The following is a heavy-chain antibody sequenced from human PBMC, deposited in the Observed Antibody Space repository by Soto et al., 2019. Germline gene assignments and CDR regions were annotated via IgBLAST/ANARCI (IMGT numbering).Heavy chain of an antibody. CDR2: ISNTGGGT. Sequence: GGAQRRSYERRGLKDNKYVRKSVHQAPGMGLEWVATISNTGGGTYYADSVKGRFTISRDNSKNTLYLQMSSLRVEDTAAYYCAKDRLAGNFDYWGQGTQVTVSS. V-gene: IGHV3-23*01. CDR1: GLKDNKYV. CDR3: AKDRLAGNFDY. J-gene: IGHJ4*02.